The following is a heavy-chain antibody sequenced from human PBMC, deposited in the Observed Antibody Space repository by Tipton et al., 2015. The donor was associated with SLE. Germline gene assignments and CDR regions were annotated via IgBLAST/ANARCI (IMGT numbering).Heavy chain of an antibody. J-gene: IGHJ4*02. CDR1: GFTFSGSA. CDR2: IKQDGSEK. CDR3: ARDYSSWYGYFDY. V-gene: IGHV3-7*01. D-gene: IGHD6-13*01. Sequence: SLRLSCAASGFTFSGSAMHWVRQAPGKGLEWVANIKQDGSEKYYVDSVKGRFTISRDNAKNSLYLQMNSLRAEDTAVYYCARDYSSWYGYFDYWGQGTLVTASS.